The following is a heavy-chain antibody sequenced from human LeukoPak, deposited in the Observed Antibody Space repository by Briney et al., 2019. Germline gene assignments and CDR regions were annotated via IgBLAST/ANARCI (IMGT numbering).Heavy chain of an antibody. CDR3: ARDSALVVDV. CDR1: GFTFSSYE. Sequence: PGGSLTLSCAASGFTFSSYEMNWVRQAPGKGLEWVSYISSSGNTIYYADSVKGRFTISRDNAKNSLYLQMNSLRAEDTAVYYCARDSALVVDVWGQGTTVTVSS. CDR2: ISSSGNTI. D-gene: IGHD2-2*01. V-gene: IGHV3-48*03. J-gene: IGHJ6*02.